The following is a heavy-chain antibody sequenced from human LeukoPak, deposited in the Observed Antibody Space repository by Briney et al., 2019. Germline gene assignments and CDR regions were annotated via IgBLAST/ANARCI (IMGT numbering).Heavy chain of an antibody. V-gene: IGHV3-23*01. CDR3: ACLRGPSDY. CDR2: ISGSGGST. J-gene: IGHJ4*02. D-gene: IGHD4-17*01. CDR1: GFTFSSCA. Sequence: PGGSLRLSCAASGFTFSSCAMSWVRQAPGKGREWVSAISGSGGSTYYADSVRGRFTISRDNTKNSLYLQMDSLTADDTAVYFCACLRGPSDYWGQGTLVTVSS.